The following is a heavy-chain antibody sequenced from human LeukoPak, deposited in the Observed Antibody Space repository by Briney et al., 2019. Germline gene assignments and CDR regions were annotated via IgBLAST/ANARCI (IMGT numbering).Heavy chain of an antibody. CDR2: ISAHNGHT. CDR3: ARAFLSRWSLQQRFDL. D-gene: IGHD3-22*01. J-gene: IGHJ5*02. CDR1: GYAFINYG. V-gene: IGHV1-18*01. Sequence: ASVKVSCKASGYAFINYGITWVRQAPGQGLEWMGWISAHNGHTNYAQKVQGRVTMTTDTSTGTAYMDLRSLRSDDTAVYYCARAFLSRWSLQQRFDLWGQGTLVTVSS.